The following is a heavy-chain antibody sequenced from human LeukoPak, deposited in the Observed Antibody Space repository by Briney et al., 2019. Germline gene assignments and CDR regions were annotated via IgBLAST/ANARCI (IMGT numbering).Heavy chain of an antibody. V-gene: IGHV3-7*01. J-gene: IGHJ4*02. CDR1: GFTFSSYW. Sequence: GGSLRLSCAASGFTFSSYWMSWVREAPGKGLEWVANIKQDRSEKSYVDSVNGLFAISRDNAKNSLYLQMNSLRAEDTAVYFCARDMTGYCTSSSCFGGLCDYWGQGTLVTVSS. D-gene: IGHD2-2*01. CDR2: IKQDRSEK. CDR3: ARDMTGYCTSSSCFGGLCDY.